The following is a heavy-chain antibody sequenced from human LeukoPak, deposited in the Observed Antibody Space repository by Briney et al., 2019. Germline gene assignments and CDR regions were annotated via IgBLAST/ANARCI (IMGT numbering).Heavy chain of an antibody. CDR3: ARGESGYYYYYYMDV. CDR2: IYYSGST. V-gene: IGHV4-59*01. CDR1: GGSISSYY. Sequence: SETLSLTCTVSGGSISSYYWSWIRQPPGKGLEWNGYIYYSGSTNYNPSLKSRVTISVDTSKNQFSLKLSSVTAADTAVYYCARGESGYYYYYYMDVWGKGTTVTVSS. D-gene: IGHD3-3*01. J-gene: IGHJ6*03.